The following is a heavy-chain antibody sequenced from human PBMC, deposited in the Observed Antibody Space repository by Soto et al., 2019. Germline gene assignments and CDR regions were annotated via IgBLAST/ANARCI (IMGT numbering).Heavy chain of an antibody. J-gene: IGHJ6*02. CDR2: IVVGSGNT. V-gene: IGHV1-58*01. D-gene: IGHD3-22*01. CDR3: AASGRAGYYSYYYYGMDV. Sequence: ASVKVSCKASGFTFTSSAVQWVRQARGQRLEWIGWIVVGSGNTNYAQKFQERVTITRDMSTSTAYMELSSLRSEGTAVYYCAASGRAGYYSYYYYGMDVWGQGTTVTVSS. CDR1: GFTFTSSA.